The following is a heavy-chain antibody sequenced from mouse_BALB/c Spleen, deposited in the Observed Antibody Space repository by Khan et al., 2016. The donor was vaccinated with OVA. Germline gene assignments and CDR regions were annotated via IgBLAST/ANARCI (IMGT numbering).Heavy chain of an antibody. D-gene: IGHD2-14*01. CDR3: ARSYRYYWYFDV. CDR2: INTHSGVP. V-gene: IGHV9-4*02. CDR1: GYTFTTAG. J-gene: IGHJ1*01. Sequence: LVESGPELKKPGETVRISCKASGYTFTTAGMQWVQKMPGKGLKWIGWINTHSGVPKYAEDFKGRFAFSLETSASTAYLQISNLKNEDTATYFCARSYRYYWYFDVWGAGTTVTVSS.